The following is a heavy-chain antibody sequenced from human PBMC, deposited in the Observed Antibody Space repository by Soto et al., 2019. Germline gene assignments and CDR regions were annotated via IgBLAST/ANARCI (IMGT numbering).Heavy chain of an antibody. D-gene: IGHD2-15*01. Sequence: QVQLVESGGGVVQPGRSLRLSCAASGFTFSSYGMHWVRQAPGKGLEWVAVIWYDGSNKYYADSVKGRFTISRDNSKNTLYLQMNSLRAEDTAVYYCARLLTELGYCSGGSCYYMDVWGKGTTVTVSS. V-gene: IGHV3-33*01. CDR1: GFTFSSYG. CDR2: IWYDGSNK. J-gene: IGHJ6*03. CDR3: ARLLTELGYCSGGSCYYMDV.